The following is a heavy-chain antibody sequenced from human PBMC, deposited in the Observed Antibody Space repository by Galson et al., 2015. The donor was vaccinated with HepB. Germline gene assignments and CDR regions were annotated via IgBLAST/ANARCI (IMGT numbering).Heavy chain of an antibody. CDR3: ARPIPPVGVATMGTWWFDP. J-gene: IGHJ5*02. CDR1: GYSFTSYW. CDR2: IDPSDSYT. V-gene: IGHV5-10-1*01. Sequence: SGAEVKKPGESLKISCKGSGYSFTSYWISWVRQMPGKGLEWMGRIDPSDSYTNYSPSFQGHVTISADKSISTAYLQWSSLKASDTAMYYCARPIPPVGVATMGTWWFDPWGQGTLVTVSS. D-gene: IGHD5-12*01.